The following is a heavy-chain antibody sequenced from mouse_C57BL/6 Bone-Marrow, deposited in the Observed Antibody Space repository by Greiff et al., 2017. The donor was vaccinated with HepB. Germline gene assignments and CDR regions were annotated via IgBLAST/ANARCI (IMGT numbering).Heavy chain of an antibody. V-gene: IGHV5-6*01. D-gene: IGHD1-1*01. CDR3: ARPFYYYGSFDY. CDR1: GFTFSSYG. J-gene: IGHJ2*01. Sequence: EVHLVESGGDLVKPGGSLKLSCAASGFTFSSYGMSWVRQTPDKRLEWVATISSGGSYTYYPDSVKGRFPISRDNAKNTLYLQMSSLKSEDTAMYYCARPFYYYGSFDYWGQGTTLTVSS. CDR2: ISSGGSYT.